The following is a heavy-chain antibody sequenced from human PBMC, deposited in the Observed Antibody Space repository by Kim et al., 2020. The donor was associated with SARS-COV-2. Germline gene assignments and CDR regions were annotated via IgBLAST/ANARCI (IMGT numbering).Heavy chain of an antibody. V-gene: IGHV1-69*13. CDR3: ARAPLYYYDSSGIPGSGYFQH. CDR1: GGTFSSYA. J-gene: IGHJ1*01. D-gene: IGHD3-22*01. Sequence: SVKVSCKASGGTFSSYAISWVRQAPGQGLEWMGGIIPIFGTANYAQKFQGRVTITADESTSTAYMELSSLRSEDTAVYYCARAPLYYYDSSGIPGSGYFQHWGQGTLVTVSS. CDR2: IIPIFGTA.